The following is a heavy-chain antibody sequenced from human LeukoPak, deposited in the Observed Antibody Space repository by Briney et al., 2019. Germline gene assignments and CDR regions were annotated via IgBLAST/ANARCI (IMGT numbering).Heavy chain of an antibody. D-gene: IGHD3-22*01. CDR3: ARDPGYDTSGYYY. CDR2: ISAYNGNT. Sequence: ASVKVSCKASGYTFTSYGISWVRQAPGQGLEWMGWISAYNGNTNYAQKLQGRVTMTRDMSTSTVYMELSSLRSEDTAVYYCARDPGYDTSGYYYWGLGTLVTVSS. J-gene: IGHJ4*02. V-gene: IGHV1-18*01. CDR1: GYTFTSYG.